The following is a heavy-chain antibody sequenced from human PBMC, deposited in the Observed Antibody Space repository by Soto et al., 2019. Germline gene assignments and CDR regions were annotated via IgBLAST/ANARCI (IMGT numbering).Heavy chain of an antibody. D-gene: IGHD5-12*01. V-gene: IGHV6-1*01. CDR3: AKGDNLGPKTGYAFDP. CDR2: TYFRSKWYN. J-gene: IGHJ5*02. Sequence: SQTLSLTCAISGDSVSSNTASWNWIRQSPSRGLEWLGRTYFRSKWYNDYAVSVKSRIIINPDTSNNQFSLQLNSLTPEDTAVYFCAKGDNLGPKTGYAFDPWGQGIMVTAPQ. CDR1: GDSVSSNTAS.